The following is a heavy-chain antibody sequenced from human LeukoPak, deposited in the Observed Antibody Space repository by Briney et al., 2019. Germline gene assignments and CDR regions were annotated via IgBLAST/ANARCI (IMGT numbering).Heavy chain of an antibody. CDR2: ISTTSNTI. V-gene: IGHV3-48*02. D-gene: IGHD3-10*01. CDR3: ARVVRGVIDY. CDR1: GFTLSSYS. Sequence: HPGGSLRLSCAASGFTLSSYSMNWVRQPPGKGLEWVSHISTTSNTIFYADSVKGRFTISRDNAENSLYLQMNSLRDEDTAVYYCARVVRGVIDYWGQGTLVTVSS. J-gene: IGHJ4*02.